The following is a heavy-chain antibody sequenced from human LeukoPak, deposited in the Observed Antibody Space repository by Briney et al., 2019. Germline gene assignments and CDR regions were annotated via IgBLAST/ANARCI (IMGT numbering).Heavy chain of an antibody. CDR3: ARQSRDGRKTRGYYFDY. D-gene: IGHD2-15*01. J-gene: IGHJ4*02. CDR2: IYPADSDT. V-gene: IGHV5-51*01. Sequence: GESLKISCQVSGYIFTHYWIGWLRQMPGKGLESMGIIYPADSDTTYSPSFQGQVTISADKSISTVYLQWSSLKASDTAMYYCARQSRDGRKTRGYYFDYWGQGTLVTVSS. CDR1: GYIFTHYW.